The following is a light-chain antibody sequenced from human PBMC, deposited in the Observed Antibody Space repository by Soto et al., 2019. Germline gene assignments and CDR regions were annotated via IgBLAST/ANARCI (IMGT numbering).Light chain of an antibody. CDR2: DVN. Sequence: QSVLTQPASVSGSPGQSITISCTGTSSDVGAYNYVSWYQQHPGKAPKLMIYDVNIRPSGVSNRFSGSKSGNTASLTISGLQAEDEADYYCTSWTTSTTMKFGGGTKVPS. CDR1: SSDVGAYNY. J-gene: IGLJ2*01. V-gene: IGLV2-14*01. CDR3: TSWTTSTTMK.